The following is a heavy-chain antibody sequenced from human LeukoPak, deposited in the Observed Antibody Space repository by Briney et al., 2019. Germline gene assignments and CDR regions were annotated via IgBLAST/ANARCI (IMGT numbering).Heavy chain of an antibody. J-gene: IGHJ5*02. CDR1: GFTFSSHG. D-gene: IGHD6-13*01. CDR3: ARDMSPRYSSSWYRFDP. CDR2: ISEDGSNK. Sequence: GGSLRLSCAASGFTFSSHGMHWIRQAPGKGLEWVAVISEDGSNKDHADSLKGRFTISRDNSKNTLYLQMNSLRSEDTAVYYCARDMSPRYSSSWYRFDPRGQGTLVTVS. V-gene: IGHV3-30*03.